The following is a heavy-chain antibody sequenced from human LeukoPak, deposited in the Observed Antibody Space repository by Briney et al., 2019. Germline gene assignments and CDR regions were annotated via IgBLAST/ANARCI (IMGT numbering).Heavy chain of an antibody. CDR2: INHSGST. V-gene: IGHV4-34*01. D-gene: IGHD3-10*01. Sequence: SETLSLTCAVYGGSFSGYYWSWIHQPPGKGPEWIGEINHSGSTNYNPSLKSRVTISVDTSKNQFSLKLSSVTAADTAVYYCARLNKNDSGSYRFGKKKRGYMDVWGKGTTVTISS. J-gene: IGHJ6*03. CDR3: ARLNKNDSGSYRFGKKKRGYMDV. CDR1: GGSFSGYY.